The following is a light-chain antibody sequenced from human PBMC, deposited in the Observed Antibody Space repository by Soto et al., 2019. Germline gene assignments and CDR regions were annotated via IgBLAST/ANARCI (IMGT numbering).Light chain of an antibody. J-gene: IGLJ1*01. CDR3: EVWDTNSDHYV. CDR2: DDR. CDR1: NIESQS. Sequence: SYELTQPPSVSVAPGQTASIPCGGDNIESQSVRWYQQMTGQAPVLVVRDDRDRHSGIPERFSGPNSGNTATLTISRVEAGDAADYYCEVWDTNSDHYVFGTGTKVTVL. V-gene: IGLV3-21*02.